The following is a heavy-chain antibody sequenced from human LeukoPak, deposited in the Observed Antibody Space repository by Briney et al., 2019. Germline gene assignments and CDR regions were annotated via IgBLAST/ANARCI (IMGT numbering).Heavy chain of an antibody. CDR2: IYPSDSDT. V-gene: IGHV5-51*01. J-gene: IGHJ4*02. D-gene: IGHD1-20*01. CDR1: GYSFTSYW. Sequence: GESLKISCKGSGYSFTSYWIGWVRQMPGKGLEWMGIIYPSDSDTTYSPSFQGQVTISADKSISTASLQWSSLKASDTAMYYCARSERGNWRYFSYWGQGTLVTVSS. CDR3: ARSERGNWRYFSY.